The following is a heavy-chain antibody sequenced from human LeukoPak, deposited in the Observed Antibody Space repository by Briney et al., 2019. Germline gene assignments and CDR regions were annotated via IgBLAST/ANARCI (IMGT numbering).Heavy chain of an antibody. J-gene: IGHJ5*02. CDR1: GYTFTDYY. V-gene: IGHV1-2*02. CDR3: AREGIRWPNWFDP. D-gene: IGHD4-23*01. CDR2: INPNSGGT. Sequence: ASVKVSCKTSGYTFTDYYMHWVRQAPGQGLEWMGWINPNSGGTNYAQKFQGRVTMTRDTSISTAYMELSRLRSDDTAVYYCAREGIRWPNWFDPWGQGTLVTVSS.